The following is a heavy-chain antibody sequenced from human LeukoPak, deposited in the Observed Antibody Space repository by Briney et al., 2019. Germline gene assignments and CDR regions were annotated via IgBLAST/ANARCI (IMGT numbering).Heavy chain of an antibody. CDR2: IYSGGST. Sequence: GGSLRLSCAASGFTVTTNYMSWVRQAPGKGLEWVSVIYSGGSTYYADSVKGRFTISRHYSKNTLYLQMDSLRDEDTAVYYCARGDFWSGYYTGLYWGQGTLVTVSS. J-gene: IGHJ4*02. V-gene: IGHV3-53*04. CDR3: ARGDFWSGYYTGLY. CDR1: GFTVTTNY. D-gene: IGHD3-3*01.